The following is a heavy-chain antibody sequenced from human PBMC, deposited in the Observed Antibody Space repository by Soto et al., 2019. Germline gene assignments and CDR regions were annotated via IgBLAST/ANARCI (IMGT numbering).Heavy chain of an antibody. D-gene: IGHD3-3*01. CDR3: NRGSEYDFWSGYL. CDR2: IVPLFGTS. V-gene: IGHV1-69*06. CDR1: GGTSTRYA. J-gene: IGHJ4*02. Sequence: QERLVQSGAEVRKPGSSVKVSCKVTGGTSTRYAINWVRQAPGQGLEWKGGIVPLFGTSTYAQKFQGRVTISPDTSTNIDYMELRSLRSADTAVYYCNRGSEYDFWSGYLWGQGTLVSVSS.